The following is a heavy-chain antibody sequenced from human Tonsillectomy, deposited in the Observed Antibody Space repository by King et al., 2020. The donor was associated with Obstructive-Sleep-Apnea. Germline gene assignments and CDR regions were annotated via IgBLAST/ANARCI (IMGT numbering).Heavy chain of an antibody. CDR3: ARGSDEL. V-gene: IGHV4-30-4*01. CDR1: GGSISSSDFY. J-gene: IGHJ2*01. Sequence: QLQESGPGLVKPSQTLSLTCTVSGGSISSSDFYWSWIRQPPGKGLEWVGCIFYNGSTSYNPSLNRRVAISVGTSKKEFSLKLRSATAADTAVYYCARGSDELWGRGTLVTVSS. CDR2: IFYNGST.